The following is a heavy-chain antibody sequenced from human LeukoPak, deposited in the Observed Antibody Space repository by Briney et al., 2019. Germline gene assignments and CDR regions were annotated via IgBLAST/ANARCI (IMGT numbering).Heavy chain of an antibody. CDR1: GYTFTSYD. V-gene: IGHV1-8*01. Sequence: GASVKVSCKASGYTFTSYDINWVRQATGQGLEWMGWMNPNSGDTGYAQKFQGRVTMTRNTSISTAYMELSSLRSEDTAVYYCARSEYSGSWYPSYYYYMDVWAKGPRSPSP. J-gene: IGHJ6*03. CDR3: ARSEYSGSWYPSYYYYMDV. CDR2: MNPNSGDT. D-gene: IGHD6-13*01.